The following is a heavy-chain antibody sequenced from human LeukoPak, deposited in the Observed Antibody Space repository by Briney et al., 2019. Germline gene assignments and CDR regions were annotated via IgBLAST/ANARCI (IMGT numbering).Heavy chain of an antibody. Sequence: PSQTLSLTCTVSGGSISSGGYYWSWIRQHPGKGLEWIGYIYYSGSTYYNPSLKSQVTISVDTSKNQFSLKLSSVTAADTAVYYCARGLSGYYDSSGYYHLDYWGQGTLVTVSS. V-gene: IGHV4-31*01. D-gene: IGHD3-22*01. CDR3: ARGLSGYYDSSGYYHLDY. CDR1: GGSISSGGYY. CDR2: IYYSGST. J-gene: IGHJ4*02.